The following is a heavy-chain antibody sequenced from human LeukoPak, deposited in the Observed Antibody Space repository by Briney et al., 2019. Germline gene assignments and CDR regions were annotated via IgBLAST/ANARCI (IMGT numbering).Heavy chain of an antibody. J-gene: IGHJ6*03. CDR1: GYTFTSYD. Sequence: GASVKVSCKASGYTFTSYDINWLRQATGQGLEWMGWMNPNSGNTGYAQKFQGRVTMTRNTSISTAYMELSSLRSEDTAVYYCARNTYYYGSGSSTTSRYYYYYMDVWGKGTTVTVSS. CDR2: MNPNSGNT. D-gene: IGHD3-10*01. CDR3: ARNTYYYGSGSSTTSRYYYYYMDV. V-gene: IGHV1-8*01.